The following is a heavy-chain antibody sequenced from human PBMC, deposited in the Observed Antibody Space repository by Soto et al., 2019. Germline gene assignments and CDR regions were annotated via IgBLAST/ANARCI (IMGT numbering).Heavy chain of an antibody. Sequence: RPCSPCAFTLSNHGTQWVRQAPGKGLEWVATIWYDGSNKYYADSVKGRFSISRDNSRNTVYLQMNSLRAEDSAVYYCVRDRYSNPTPGMDVWGQGTTVTVSS. D-gene: IGHD4-4*01. J-gene: IGHJ6*02. CDR2: IWYDGSNK. CDR3: VRDRYSNPTPGMDV. CDR1: AFTLSNHG. V-gene: IGHV3-33*01.